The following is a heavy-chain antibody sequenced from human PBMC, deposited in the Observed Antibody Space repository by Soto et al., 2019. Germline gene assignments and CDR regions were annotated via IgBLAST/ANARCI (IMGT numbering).Heavy chain of an antibody. CDR3: ARAVVVVAATWLPDY. D-gene: IGHD2-15*01. CDR2: IIPIFGTA. V-gene: IGHV1-69*13. CDR1: GGTFSSYA. J-gene: IGHJ4*02. Sequence: SVKVSCKASGGTFSSYAISWVRQAPGQGLEWMGGIIPIFGTANYAQKFQGRVTITADESTSTAYMELSSLRSEDTAVYYCARAVVVVAATWLPDYWGQGTLVTVSS.